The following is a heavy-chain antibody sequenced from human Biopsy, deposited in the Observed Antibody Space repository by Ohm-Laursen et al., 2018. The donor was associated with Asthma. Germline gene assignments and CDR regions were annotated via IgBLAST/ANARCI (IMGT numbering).Heavy chain of an antibody. D-gene: IGHD6-19*01. Sequence: GSLRLSCAASGFTVRRDHMFWVRQAPGKGLEWVSVIYSGGTSHTADSVRGRFTISRDFSKNTLHLQMHSLRVEDTAVYYCARGDSSGWSHYYFDYWGQGTLVTVSS. J-gene: IGHJ4*02. CDR3: ARGDSSGWSHYYFDY. CDR1: GFTVRRDH. CDR2: IYSGGTS. V-gene: IGHV3-53*01.